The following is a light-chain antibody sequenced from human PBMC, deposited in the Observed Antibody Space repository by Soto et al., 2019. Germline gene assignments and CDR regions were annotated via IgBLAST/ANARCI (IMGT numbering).Light chain of an antibody. CDR2: GAS. V-gene: IGKV3-15*01. J-gene: IGKJ4*01. CDR3: QQYNNWPPLT. Sequence: EIVMTQSPATLSVSPGERATLSCRASQSVSSNLAWYQQKPGQAPRLLIYGASTRDTGIPDRFSGSGSGTEFTLNLSSLQSEDFAVYYCQQYNNWPPLTFGGGTKVEIK. CDR1: QSVSSN.